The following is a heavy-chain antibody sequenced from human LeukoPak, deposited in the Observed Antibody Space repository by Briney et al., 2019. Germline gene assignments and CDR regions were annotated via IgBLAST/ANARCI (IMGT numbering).Heavy chain of an antibody. CDR3: ARGLSCSGNTCYAAHFDS. D-gene: IGHD2-15*01. CDR2: ISGYNGNT. CDR1: GDTFTTYG. J-gene: IGHJ4*02. V-gene: IGHV1-18*01. Sequence: ASVKVSCTVSGDTFTTYGITWVRQAPGQGLEWMGWISGYNGNTEYTQKFQGRVAMTRDTSTSTAYMELRSLRSDDTAVYYCARGLSCSGNTCYAAHFDSWGQGTLVTVSS.